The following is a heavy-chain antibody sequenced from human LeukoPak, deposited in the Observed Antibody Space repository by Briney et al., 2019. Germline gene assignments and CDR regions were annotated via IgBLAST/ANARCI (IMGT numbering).Heavy chain of an antibody. CDR1: GGSISSSN. V-gene: IGHV3-23*01. D-gene: IGHD4-17*01. CDR3: AKGPTTTVTMFGD. CDR2: ISGSGGST. Sequence: PSGTLSLTCAVSGGSISSSNWWSWVRQAPGKGLEWVSAISGSGGSTYYADSVKGRFTISRDNSKNTLYLQMNSLRAEDTATYYCAKGPTTTVTMFGDWGQGTLVTVSS. J-gene: IGHJ4*02.